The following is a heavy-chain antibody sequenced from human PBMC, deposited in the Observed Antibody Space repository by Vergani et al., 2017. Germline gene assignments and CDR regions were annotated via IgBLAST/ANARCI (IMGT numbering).Heavy chain of an antibody. V-gene: IGHV4-59*01. J-gene: IGHJ5*02. CDR2: IYYTGRT. CDR3: AKEINNWFDP. CDR1: GGSISNYY. Sequence: QVQLQESGPGLVKPSETLSLTCTVSGGSISNYYWSWVRQPPGQGLEWIGYIYYTGRTYYNPSLTSRVTMSVDTSKNQFSLKLSSVTAADTAVYYCAKEINNWFDPWGQGTLVTVSS.